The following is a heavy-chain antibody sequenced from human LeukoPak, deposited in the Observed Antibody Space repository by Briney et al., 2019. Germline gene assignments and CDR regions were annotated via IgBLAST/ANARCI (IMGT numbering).Heavy chain of an antibody. D-gene: IGHD3-22*01. V-gene: IGHV3-33*08. Sequence: GGSLRLSCAASGFTFSNYCMHWVRQAPGKGLEWVAVIWYDGSNKYYADSVKGRFTISRDNSKNTLYLQMNSLRAEDTAVYYCARSDMIDDAFDIWGQGTMVTVSS. J-gene: IGHJ3*02. CDR1: GFTFSNYC. CDR3: ARSDMIDDAFDI. CDR2: IWYDGSNK.